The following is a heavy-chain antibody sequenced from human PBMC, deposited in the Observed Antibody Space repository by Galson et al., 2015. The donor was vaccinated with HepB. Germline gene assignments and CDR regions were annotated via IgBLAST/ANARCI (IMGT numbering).Heavy chain of an antibody. CDR2: ISGSGGGT. D-gene: IGHD3-10*01. J-gene: IGHJ4*02. CDR1: GFTFSTYA. CDR3: AKAYYGSGSYPDTFDY. V-gene: IGHV3-23*01. Sequence: SLRLSCAASGFTFSTYAMTWVRQAPGKGLEWVSAISGSGGGTYFADSVKGRFTISRDNPTNTMHLQMNSLRAEDTALYYCAKAYYGSGSYPDTFDYWGRGTLVTVSS.